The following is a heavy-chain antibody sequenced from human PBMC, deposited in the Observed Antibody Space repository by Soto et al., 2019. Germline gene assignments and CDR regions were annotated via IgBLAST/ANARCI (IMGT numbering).Heavy chain of an antibody. CDR2: MYYSGHT. CDR3: ARGLATVELDH. Sequence: QVQLQESGPGLVKPSETLSLICTVSGGSLFSHYCSWLRQPPGQGLEWVGYMYYSGHTKYNPSLKSPVTMSGDTSKNQCSLKLTSVTAADTAVYYCARGLATVELDHWGQGTLVTVSS. D-gene: IGHD4-4*01. J-gene: IGHJ4*02. CDR1: GGSLFSHY. V-gene: IGHV4-59*11.